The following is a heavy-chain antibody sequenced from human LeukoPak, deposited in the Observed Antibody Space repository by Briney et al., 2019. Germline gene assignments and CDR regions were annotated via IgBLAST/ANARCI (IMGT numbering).Heavy chain of an antibody. Sequence: GGSLRLSCAASGFTFNSYAMSWVRQAPGKGLEWVSAIGGSGGTTYYADSVKGRFTISRDNSKDTLYLQMNSLRAEDTALYYCAKRSRGSSGWFDHWGQGTLVTVSS. CDR1: GFTFNSYA. V-gene: IGHV3-23*01. CDR2: IGGSGGTT. CDR3: AKRSRGSSGWFDH. D-gene: IGHD6-19*01. J-gene: IGHJ5*02.